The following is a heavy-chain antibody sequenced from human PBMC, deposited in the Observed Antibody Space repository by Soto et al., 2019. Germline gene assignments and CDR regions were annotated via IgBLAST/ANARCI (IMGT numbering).Heavy chain of an antibody. CDR3: ARQRTSVVTQAYFDV. V-gene: IGHV4-39*01. CDR2: IYYSGST. D-gene: IGHD2-21*02. J-gene: IGHJ4*02. CDR1: GDSISSRSYY. Sequence: SETLSLTCTVTGDSISSRSYYWGWIRQPPGKGLEWIGSIYYSGSTYNNPSLRSRVSMSIDTSKDQFSLKLKSVTAADTALYFCARQRTSVVTQAYFDVWGPGPLVTVAS.